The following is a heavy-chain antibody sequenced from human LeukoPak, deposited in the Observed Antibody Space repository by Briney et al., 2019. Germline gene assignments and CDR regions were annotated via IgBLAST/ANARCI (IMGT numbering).Heavy chain of an antibody. V-gene: IGHV4-34*01. J-gene: IGHJ4*02. Sequence: SETLSLTCAVYGGSFSGYYWSWIRQPPGKGLEWIGEINHNGSTNYNPSLKSRVTISVDTSKNQFSLKLSSVTAADTAVYYCARGPPRPNYDFWSGYYTRSAFDYWGQGTLVTVSS. D-gene: IGHD3-3*01. CDR3: ARGPPRPNYDFWSGYYTRSAFDY. CDR1: GGSFSGYY. CDR2: INHNGST.